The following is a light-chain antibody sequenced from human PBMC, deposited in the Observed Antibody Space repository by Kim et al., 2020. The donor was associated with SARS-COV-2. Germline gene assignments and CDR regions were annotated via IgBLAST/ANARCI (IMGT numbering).Light chain of an antibody. V-gene: IGKV1-33*01. Sequence: EGDRVTSTGMAERGIGNYLSWQQQNPGGAPKLLIYEASNLDTGVPSRFSGSGSGTNFTFSISNLQPEDFSTYYCQQYDSLSPTFGGGTKVEIK. CDR3: QQYDSLSPT. CDR1: RGIGNY. CDR2: EAS. J-gene: IGKJ4*01.